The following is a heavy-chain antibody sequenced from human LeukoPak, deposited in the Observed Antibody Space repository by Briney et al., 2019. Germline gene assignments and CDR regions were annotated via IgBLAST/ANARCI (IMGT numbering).Heavy chain of an antibody. CDR3: ARAGWIITPGIDY. CDR1: GYSISRGYY. D-gene: IGHD2-15*01. Sequence: TLSLTCAVSGYSISRGYYWALIRQPPAKGLEWIGTAYHEGSPYNNPSLGSRITISVDTSKNEFSLNLKSVTAADTAVYYSARAGWIITPGIDYWGQGALVT. J-gene: IGHJ4*02. CDR2: AYHEGSP. V-gene: IGHV4-38-2*01.